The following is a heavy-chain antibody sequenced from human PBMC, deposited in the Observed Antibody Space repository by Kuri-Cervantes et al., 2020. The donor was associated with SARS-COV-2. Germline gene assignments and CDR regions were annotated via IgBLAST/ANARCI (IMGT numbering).Heavy chain of an antibody. Sequence: GGSLRLSCTASGFTFSSYGMHWVRQAPGKGLEWVAVIWYDGSNKYYADSVKGRFTISRDNAKNSLYLQMNSLRAEDTAVYYCAKDGDIVVVPAAMSFDYWGQGTLVTVSS. D-gene: IGHD2-2*01. CDR1: GFTFSSYG. CDR3: AKDGDIVVVPAAMSFDY. CDR2: IWYDGSNK. J-gene: IGHJ4*02. V-gene: IGHV3-33*03.